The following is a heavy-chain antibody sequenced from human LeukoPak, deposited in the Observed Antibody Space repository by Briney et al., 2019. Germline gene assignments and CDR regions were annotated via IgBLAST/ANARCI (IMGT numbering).Heavy chain of an antibody. CDR2: IYYSGST. CDR3: ASSPPPYYYYMDV. J-gene: IGHJ6*03. V-gene: IGHV4-59*01. Sequence: SETLSLTCTVSGGSISSYYWSWIRQPPGKGLEWIGYIYYSGSTNYNPSLKSRVTISVDTSKTQFSLKLSSVTAADTAVYYCASSPPPYYYYMDVWGRGTMVTVSS. CDR1: GGSISSYY.